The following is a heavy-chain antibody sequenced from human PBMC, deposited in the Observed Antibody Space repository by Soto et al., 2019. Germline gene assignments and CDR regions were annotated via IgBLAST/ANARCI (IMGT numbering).Heavy chain of an antibody. J-gene: IGHJ4*02. CDR1: GFTFSSYA. Sequence: LRLSCAASGFTFSSYAMSWVRQAPGKGLEWVSAISGSGGSTYYADSVKGRFTISRDNSKNTLYLQMNSLRAVDTFVYYCAKVPGRHRRYYYDSSGSEPLGYWGQGTLVTVSS. CDR2: ISGSGGST. CDR3: AKVPGRHRRYYYDSSGSEPLGY. V-gene: IGHV3-23*01. D-gene: IGHD3-22*01.